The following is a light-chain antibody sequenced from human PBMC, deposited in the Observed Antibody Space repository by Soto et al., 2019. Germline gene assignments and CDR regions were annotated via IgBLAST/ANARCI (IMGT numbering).Light chain of an antibody. CDR1: QNINTS. CDR2: DAS. J-gene: IGKJ4*01. CDR3: QQRDNWQFT. Sequence: EVVLTQSPATLSLSPGERATLSCRASQNINTSLAWSQQKPGQAPRLLIYDASNRATGIPARFSGSGAGTDFTLTVSSLEPEDFAVYYCQQRDNWQFTFGAGTVLQIK. V-gene: IGKV3-11*01.